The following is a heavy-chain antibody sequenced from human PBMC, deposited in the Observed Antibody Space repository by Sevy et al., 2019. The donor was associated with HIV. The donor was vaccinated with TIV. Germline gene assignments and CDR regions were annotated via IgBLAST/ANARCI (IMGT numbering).Heavy chain of an antibody. D-gene: IGHD6-13*01. CDR3: TTASWSQEDYYNY. V-gene: IGHV3-15*01. J-gene: IGHJ4*02. CDR2: IKGKIYDGTI. CDR1: GFTFSNAW. Sequence: GGSLRLSCAASGFTFSNAWMSWVRQAPGKGLEWVGRIKGKIYDGTIDYPEPGKGRFSIQRDDSKNTLYLQMNSLKTEETAVYYCTTASWSQEDYYNYWGQGILVTVSS.